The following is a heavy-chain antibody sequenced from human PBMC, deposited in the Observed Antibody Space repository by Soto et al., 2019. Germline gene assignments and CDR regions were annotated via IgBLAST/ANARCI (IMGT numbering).Heavy chain of an antibody. J-gene: IGHJ6*02. CDR3: ARSAARGVDYYGMDV. D-gene: IGHD3-10*01. CDR2: IKQDGSEK. CDR1: GFTFSSYW. V-gene: IGHV3-7*01. Sequence: GGSLRLSCAASGFTFSSYWMSWVRQAPGKGLEWVANIKQDGSEKYYVDSVKGRFTISRDNAKNSLYLQMNSLRAVDTAVYYCARSAARGVDYYGMDVWGQGTTVTVSS.